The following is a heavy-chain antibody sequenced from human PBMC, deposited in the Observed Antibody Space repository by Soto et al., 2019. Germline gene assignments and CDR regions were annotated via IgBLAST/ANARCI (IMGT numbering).Heavy chain of an antibody. CDR1: GGSISSGGYS. CDR2: IYHSGST. Sequence: SETLSLTCAVSGGSISSGGYSWSWIRQPPGKGLEWIGYIYHSGSTYDNPSLKSRVTISVDRSKNQFSLKLSPVAAADTAVYYCARVGTVWFDPWGQGTLVTVSS. J-gene: IGHJ5*02. V-gene: IGHV4-30-2*01. D-gene: IGHD2-21*02. CDR3: ARVGTVWFDP.